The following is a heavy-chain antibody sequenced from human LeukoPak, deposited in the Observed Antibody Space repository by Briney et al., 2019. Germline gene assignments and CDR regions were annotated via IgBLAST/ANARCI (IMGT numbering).Heavy chain of an antibody. D-gene: IGHD3-22*01. J-gene: IGHJ6*03. CDR3: TRGSIAYYYMDV. Sequence: PSETLSLTCTVSGGSISSYYWSWIRQPPGKGLELIGNIYYSGSTNYNPSLKSRVTISVDTSKNQFSLKLSSVTAADTAVYYCTRGSIAYYYMDVWGKGTTVTISS. CDR1: GGSISSYY. V-gene: IGHV4-59*01. CDR2: IYYSGST.